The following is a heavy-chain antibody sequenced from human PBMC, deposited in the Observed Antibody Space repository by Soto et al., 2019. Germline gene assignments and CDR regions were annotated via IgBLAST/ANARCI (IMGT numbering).Heavy chain of an antibody. CDR3: ARHYDP. V-gene: IGHV1-69*01. J-gene: IGHJ5*02. CDR1: GGTFSTYT. CDR2: IIPIFGTP. Sequence: QVQLVQSGAEVKKPGSSVKVSCKASGGTFSTYTISWVRQAPGQGLEWMGGIIPIFGTPNYAQKFQGRVTVTADESTNTSYKELPSLTSEDTAVYYCARHYDPWGQGTLVTVSS.